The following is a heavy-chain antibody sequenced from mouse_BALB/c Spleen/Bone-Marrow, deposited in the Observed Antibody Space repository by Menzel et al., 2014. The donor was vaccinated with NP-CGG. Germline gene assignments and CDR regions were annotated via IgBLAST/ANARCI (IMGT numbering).Heavy chain of an antibody. CDR1: GFSLTGYG. CDR2: IWAGGST. CDR3: AREDGYFHYYAVDY. J-gene: IGHJ4*01. Sequence: VQLQQSGPGLVAPSQSLSITCTVSGFSLTGYGVHWVRQPPGKGLEWLGIIWAGGSTNYNSALMSRLSISKDNSKSQVFLKMNSLQTDDTAMYYCAREDGYFHYYAVDYWGQGTSVTVSS. D-gene: IGHD2-3*01. V-gene: IGHV2-9*02.